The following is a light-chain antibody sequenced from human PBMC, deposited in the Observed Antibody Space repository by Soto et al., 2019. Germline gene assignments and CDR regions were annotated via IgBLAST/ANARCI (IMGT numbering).Light chain of an antibody. CDR3: XXXGASPLT. CDR1: ESFARTY. V-gene: IGKV3-20*01. Sequence: EIVLTQSPGTLSLSPGERATLSCRASESFARTYLAWYQQKPGQAPRLLIHGASSRATGIPDRFSGSNSGTDFTLTIXXLXPEDXAVXXXXXXGASPLTFGGGTKVEIK. J-gene: IGKJ4*01. CDR2: GAS.